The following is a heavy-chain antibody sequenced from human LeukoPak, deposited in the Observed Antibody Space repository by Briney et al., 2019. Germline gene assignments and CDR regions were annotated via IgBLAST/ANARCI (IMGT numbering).Heavy chain of an antibody. J-gene: IGHJ4*02. CDR3: ASTLHSGSYSDY. D-gene: IGHD3-10*01. Sequence: SVTVSCKASGGTFSSYAISWVRQAPGQGLEWMGRIIPILGIANYAQKFQGRVTITADKSTSTAYMELSSLRSEDTAVYYCASTLHSGSYSDYWGQGTLVTVSS. CDR2: IIPILGIA. CDR1: GGTFSSYA. V-gene: IGHV1-69*04.